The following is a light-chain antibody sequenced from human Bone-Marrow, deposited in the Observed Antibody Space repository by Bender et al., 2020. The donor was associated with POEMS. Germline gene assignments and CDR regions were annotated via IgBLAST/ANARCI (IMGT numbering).Light chain of an antibody. CDR1: SIGSKS. J-gene: IGLJ2*01. Sequence: SYEVTQPPSVSVSPGQTARITCGGNSIGSKSVHWYQQKPGQAPVLVIYQDTKRPSGIPERFSGSNSGNTATLTISGTQAMDEADYYCQAWDTYSVIFGGGTKLTVL. V-gene: IGLV3-21*01. CDR3: QAWDTYSVI. CDR2: QDT.